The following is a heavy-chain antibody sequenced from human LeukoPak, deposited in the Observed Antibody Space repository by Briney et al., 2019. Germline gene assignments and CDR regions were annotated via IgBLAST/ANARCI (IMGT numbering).Heavy chain of an antibody. V-gene: IGHV3-23*01. Sequence: GGSLRLSCAASGFTFSNYAMNWARQAPGKGLEWVSGISGGGGSTSYADSVKGRFTISRDNSKNTLFLQMNSLRAEDTAVYLCAKVPIVGATIGYFDFWGQGTLVTVSS. D-gene: IGHD1-26*01. J-gene: IGHJ4*02. CDR3: AKVPIVGATIGYFDF. CDR1: GFTFSNYA. CDR2: ISGGGGST.